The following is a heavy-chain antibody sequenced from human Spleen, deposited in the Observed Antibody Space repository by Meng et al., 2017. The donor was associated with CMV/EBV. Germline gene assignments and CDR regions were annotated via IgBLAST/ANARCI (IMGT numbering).Heavy chain of an antibody. Sequence: GSLRLSCTVSGGSISTYYWSWIRQPPGKGLEWIGSIYYSGSTYYNPSLKSRVTISVDTSKNQFSLKLSSVTAADTAVYYCAREDFWSGYRTAYFDYWGQGTLVTVSS. CDR3: AREDFWSGYRTAYFDY. CDR1: GGSISTYY. D-gene: IGHD3-3*01. CDR2: IYYSGST. J-gene: IGHJ4*02. V-gene: IGHV4-59*12.